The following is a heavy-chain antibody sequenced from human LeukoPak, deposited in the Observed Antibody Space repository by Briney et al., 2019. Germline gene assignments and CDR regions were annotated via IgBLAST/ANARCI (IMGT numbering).Heavy chain of an antibody. Sequence: GGSLRLSCAASGFTFSSYSMNWVRQAPGKGLEWVSYISSSSSTIYYAGSVKGRFTISRDNAKNSLYLQMNSLRAEDTAVYYCARDGVVATNWFDPWGQGTLVTVSS. D-gene: IGHD2-15*01. CDR1: GFTFSSYS. CDR3: ARDGVVATNWFDP. J-gene: IGHJ5*02. V-gene: IGHV3-48*04. CDR2: ISSSSSTI.